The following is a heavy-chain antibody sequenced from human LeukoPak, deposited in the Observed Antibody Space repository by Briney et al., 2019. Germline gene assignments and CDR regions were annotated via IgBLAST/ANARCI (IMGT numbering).Heavy chain of an antibody. Sequence: ASVKVSCKASGYTFTGYYMHWVRQAPGQGLEWMGWINPNSGGTNYAQKFQGRVTMTRDTSISTAYMELSRLRSDDTAVYYCARDIWFGELFQTQYWGQGTLVTVSS. CDR2: INPNSGGT. V-gene: IGHV1-2*02. D-gene: IGHD3-10*01. J-gene: IGHJ4*02. CDR1: GYTFTGYY. CDR3: ARDIWFGELFQTQY.